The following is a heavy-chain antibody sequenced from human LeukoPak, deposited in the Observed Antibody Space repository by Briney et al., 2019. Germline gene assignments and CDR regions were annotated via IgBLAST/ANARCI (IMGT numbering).Heavy chain of an antibody. Sequence: PGASLRLSCAASGFTFSSYAMSWVRQAPGKGLEWVSAISGSGGSTYYADSVKGRFTISRDNSKNTLYLQMNSLRAEDTAVYYCAKDPGFYYGDYGAYFDYWGQGTLVTVSS. CDR3: AKDPGFYYGDYGAYFDY. V-gene: IGHV3-23*01. CDR1: GFTFSSYA. CDR2: ISGSGGST. J-gene: IGHJ4*02. D-gene: IGHD4-17*01.